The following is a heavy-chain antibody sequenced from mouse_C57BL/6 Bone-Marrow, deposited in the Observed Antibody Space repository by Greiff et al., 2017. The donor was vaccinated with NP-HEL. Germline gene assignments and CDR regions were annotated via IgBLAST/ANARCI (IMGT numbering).Heavy chain of an antibody. J-gene: IGHJ3*01. V-gene: IGHV1-81*01. Sequence: VQLQQSGAELARPGASVKLSCKASGYTFTSYGISWVKQRTGQGLEWIGEIYPRSGNTYYNEKFKGKATLTADKSSSTAYMELRSLTSEDSAVYFCARRGYDYDSWFAYWGQGTLVTVSA. CDR2: IYPRSGNT. D-gene: IGHD2-4*01. CDR1: GYTFTSYG. CDR3: ARRGYDYDSWFAY.